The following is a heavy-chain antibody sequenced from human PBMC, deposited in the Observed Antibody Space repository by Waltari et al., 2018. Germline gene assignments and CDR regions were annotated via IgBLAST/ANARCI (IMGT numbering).Heavy chain of an antibody. V-gene: IGHV4-61*09. CDR3: ARISVYYYYGMDV. CDR2: IYTSGST. CDR1: GGSISSGSYY. J-gene: IGHJ6*02. Sequence: QVQLQESGPGLVKPSQTLSLTCTVSGGSISSGSYYWSWIRQPAGKGLEWIGYIYTSGSTNYNPSLKSRVTISVDTSKNQFSLKLSSVTAADTAVYYCARISVYYYYGMDVWGQGTTVTVSS.